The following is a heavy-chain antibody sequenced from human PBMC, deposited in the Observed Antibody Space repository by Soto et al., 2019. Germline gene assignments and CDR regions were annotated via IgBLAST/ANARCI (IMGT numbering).Heavy chain of an antibody. CDR1: GFTFSSYD. Sequence: GGSLRLSCAASGFTFSSYDMHWVRQATGKGLEWVSAIGTAGNTYYPGSVKGRFTISREKAKNSLYLQRSSLRDGDTAVYYCARVKSSITIFGPASYCMDVWGQGTTVTVSS. D-gene: IGHD3-3*01. V-gene: IGHV3-13*01. J-gene: IGHJ6*02. CDR2: IGTAGNT. CDR3: ARVKSSITIFGPASYCMDV.